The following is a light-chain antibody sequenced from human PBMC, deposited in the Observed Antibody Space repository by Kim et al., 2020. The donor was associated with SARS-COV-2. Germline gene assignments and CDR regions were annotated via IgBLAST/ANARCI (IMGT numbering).Light chain of an antibody. Sequence: SPWEIASLTCRASQSVSRSELSWYQQKVGQTPRLLIYGASNRASGIPDRFSGSGSGTEFSLTISRLEPEDFAVYYCQQYGTSPYTFGQGTKLEI. V-gene: IGKV3-20*01. CDR1: QSVSRSE. J-gene: IGKJ2*01. CDR2: GAS. CDR3: QQYGTSPYT.